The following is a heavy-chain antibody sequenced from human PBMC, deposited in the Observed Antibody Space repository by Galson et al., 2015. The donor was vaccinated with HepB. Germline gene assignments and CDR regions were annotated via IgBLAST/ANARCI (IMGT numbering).Heavy chain of an antibody. CDR2: IYYSGST. J-gene: IGHJ4*02. V-gene: IGHV4-59*08. D-gene: IGHD5-24*01. Sequence: SETLSLTCTVSGGSISSYYWSWIRQPPGKGLEWIGYIYYSGSTNYNPPLKSRVTISVDTSKNQFSLKLSSVTAADTAVYYCARQRWLQFPLDYWGQGTLVTVSS. CDR1: GGSISSYY. CDR3: ARQRWLQFPLDY.